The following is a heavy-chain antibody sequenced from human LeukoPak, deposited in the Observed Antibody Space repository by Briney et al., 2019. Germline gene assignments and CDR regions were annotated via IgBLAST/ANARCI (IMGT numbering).Heavy chain of an antibody. Sequence: GGSLRLSCAASGFTFSSYAMHWVRQAPGKGLEYVSAISSNGGSTYYANSVKGRFTISRDNSKNTLYLQMGSLRAEDMAVYYCAREVEYYDFWSGYNRPQYYFDYWGRGTLVTVSS. D-gene: IGHD3-3*01. CDR1: GFTFSSYA. V-gene: IGHV3-64*01. J-gene: IGHJ4*02. CDR3: AREVEYYDFWSGYNRPQYYFDY. CDR2: ISSNGGST.